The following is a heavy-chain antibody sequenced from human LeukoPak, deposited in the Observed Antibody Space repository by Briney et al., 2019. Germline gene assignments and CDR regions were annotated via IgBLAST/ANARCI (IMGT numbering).Heavy chain of an antibody. J-gene: IGHJ5*02. D-gene: IGHD2-2*01. Sequence: ASVNVSCTASGYTFTSYYMHWVRQAPGQGLEWMGIINPSGGSTSYAQKFQGRVTMTRDTSTSTVYMELSSLRSEDTAVYYCARGQGYCSSTSCYAEWFDPWGQGTLVTVSS. CDR2: INPSGGST. V-gene: IGHV1-46*01. CDR3: ARGQGYCSSTSCYAEWFDP. CDR1: GYTFTSYY.